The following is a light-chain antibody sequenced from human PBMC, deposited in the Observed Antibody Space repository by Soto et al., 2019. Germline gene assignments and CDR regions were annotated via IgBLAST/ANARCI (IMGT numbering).Light chain of an antibody. V-gene: IGLV2-18*02. CDR1: SSDVGSYNR. CDR3: NSFTTSSTYV. CDR2: DVT. Sequence: QSVLTQPPSVSGSPGQSVAISCTGTSSDVGSYNRVAWYQQPPGTAPKLIIYDVTNRPSGVPDRFSGSKSGNTASLTISGLQAEDEADYHCNSFTTSSTYVCGTGTKVTVL. J-gene: IGLJ1*01.